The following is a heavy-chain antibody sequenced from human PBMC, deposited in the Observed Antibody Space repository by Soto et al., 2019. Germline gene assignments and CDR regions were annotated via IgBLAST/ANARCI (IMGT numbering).Heavy chain of an antibody. CDR3: ALDTQYYYYYMDV. CDR1: GGTFSSYT. CDR2: IIPILGIA. D-gene: IGHD5-18*01. Sequence: SVKVSCKASGGTFSSYTISWVRQAPGQGLEWMGRIIPILGIANYAQKFQGRVTITADKSTSTAYMELSSLRSEDTAVYYCALDTQYYYYYMDVWGKGTTVTVSS. V-gene: IGHV1-69*02. J-gene: IGHJ6*03.